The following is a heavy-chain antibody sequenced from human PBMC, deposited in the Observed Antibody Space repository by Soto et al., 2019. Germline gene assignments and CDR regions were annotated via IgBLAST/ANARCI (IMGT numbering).Heavy chain of an antibody. V-gene: IGHV3-23*01. D-gene: IGHD4-17*01. CDR1: GFTFSSYA. J-gene: IGHJ3*02. Sequence: PGGSLRLSCVTSGFTFSSYAMSWVGQDPGKRLKWVSAISGSGGHTYYADSVKGRFTISRDNSKNTLYLQMNNLRAEDTAVFYCARDFGDYFGAFDIWGQGTMVTVSS. CDR3: ARDFGDYFGAFDI. CDR2: ISGSGGHT.